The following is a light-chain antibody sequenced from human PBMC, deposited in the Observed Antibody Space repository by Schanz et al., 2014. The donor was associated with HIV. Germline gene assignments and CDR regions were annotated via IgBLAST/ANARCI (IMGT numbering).Light chain of an antibody. CDR3: QQSYSATPYT. J-gene: IGKJ2*01. Sequence: DIQMTQSPSSLSASVGDRVTITCQASQDISNYLNWYQQKLGKAPKLLIYDASNLDTGVPSRFSGSGSGTHCPLTITSLQFDDFATYYCQQSYSATPYTFGQGTRLEIK. CDR2: DAS. V-gene: IGKV1-33*01. CDR1: QDISNY.